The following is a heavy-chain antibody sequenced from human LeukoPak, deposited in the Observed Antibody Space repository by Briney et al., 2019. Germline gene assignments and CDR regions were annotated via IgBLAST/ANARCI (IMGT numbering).Heavy chain of an antibody. V-gene: IGHV3-64D*06. D-gene: IGHD6-19*01. Sequence: GGSLRLSCAASGFAFSTFAMHWVRQAPGKGLEYVSVIRSNGENTDYAASVKGRFTISRDNSKNTLYLQMSSLRPEDTAVYYCVKVKVGGGWYGYYFENWGQGTLVTVSS. CDR3: VKVKVGGGWYGYYFEN. J-gene: IGHJ4*02. CDR2: IRSNGENT. CDR1: GFAFSTFA.